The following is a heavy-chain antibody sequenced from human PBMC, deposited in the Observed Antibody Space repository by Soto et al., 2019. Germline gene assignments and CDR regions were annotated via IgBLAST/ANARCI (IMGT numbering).Heavy chain of an antibody. Sequence: QVQLQESGPGLVKPSGTLSLTCAVSGGSISSGTWWSWVRQPPGRGLEWIGEIYHSGSPNYNPSLKSRVTMSVDKSKNLFSLRLSSETAADSALYYCARRVPAAPNWFDPWGQGTLVTVSS. CDR1: GGSISSGTW. CDR3: ARRVPAAPNWFDP. D-gene: IGHD2-2*01. V-gene: IGHV4-4*02. J-gene: IGHJ5*02. CDR2: IYHSGSP.